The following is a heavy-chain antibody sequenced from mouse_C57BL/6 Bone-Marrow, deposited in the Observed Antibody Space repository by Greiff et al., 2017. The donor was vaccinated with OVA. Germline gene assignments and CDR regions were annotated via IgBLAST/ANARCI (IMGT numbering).Heavy chain of an antibody. V-gene: IGHV1-9*01. CDR2: IVPGSGST. D-gene: IGHD2-1*01. J-gene: IGHJ3*01. Sequence: VQLQQSGAELMKPGASVKLSCKATGYTFTGYWIEWVKQRPGHGLEWIGEIVPGSGSTNYNEKFKGKATLTVDTSSNTAYMQLSSLTTEDSASYYCAMGNYVRFAYWGQGTLVTVSA. CDR3: AMGNYVRFAY. CDR1: GYTFTGYW.